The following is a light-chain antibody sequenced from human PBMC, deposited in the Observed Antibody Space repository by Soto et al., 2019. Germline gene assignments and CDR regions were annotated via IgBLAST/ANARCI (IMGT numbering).Light chain of an antibody. CDR1: QTFSRN. Sequence: SATALSVSPGERGTLSCRASQTFSRNLAWYQQRPGQAPRLLIYDVFTRAAGIPARFSGSGSETEFTLTIRSLQSEDFAVYYCQQYNSSPSFGQGTRLEIK. V-gene: IGKV3-15*01. J-gene: IGKJ5*01. CDR2: DVF. CDR3: QQYNSSPS.